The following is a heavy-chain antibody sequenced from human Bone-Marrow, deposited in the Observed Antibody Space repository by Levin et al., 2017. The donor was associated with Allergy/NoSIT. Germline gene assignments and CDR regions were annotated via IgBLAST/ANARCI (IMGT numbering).Heavy chain of an antibody. V-gene: IGHV4/OR15-8*01. J-gene: IGHJ3*01. CDR3: SRRAYFYDSSGDWANAFDV. D-gene: IGHD3-22*01. CDR1: GGSIDSQNW. Sequence: TSETLSLTCTVSGGSIDSQNWWTWVRQAPGKGMEWIGEIFHTGSSDYDSSLKSRVTMSVDKSRNQFSLHLSSVTAAATATYYCSRRAYFYDSSGDWANAFDVWGHGTMVTVSS. CDR2: IFHTGSS.